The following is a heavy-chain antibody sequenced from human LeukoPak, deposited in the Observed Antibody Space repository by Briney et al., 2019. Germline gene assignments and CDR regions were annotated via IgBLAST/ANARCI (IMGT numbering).Heavy chain of an antibody. J-gene: IGHJ6*02. CDR1: GFTVSSNY. CDR3: ARESNYGDSAFFYYYYGMDV. V-gene: IGHV3-53*01. CDR2: IYSGGST. Sequence: GGSLRLSCAASGFTVSSNYMSWVRQAPGKGLEWVSVIYSGGSTYYADSVRGRFTISRDNSKNTLYLQMNSLRAEDTAVYYCARESNYGDSAFFYYYYGMDVWGQGTTVTVSS. D-gene: IGHD4-17*01.